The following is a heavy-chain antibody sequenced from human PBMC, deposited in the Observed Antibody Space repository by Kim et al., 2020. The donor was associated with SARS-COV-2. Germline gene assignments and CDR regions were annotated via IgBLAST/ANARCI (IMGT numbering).Heavy chain of an antibody. Sequence: GGSLRLSCAASGFTVSSNYMSWVRQAPGKGLEWVSVIYSGGSTYYADSVKGRFTISRDNSKNTLYLQMNSLRAEDTAVYYCASLVSARPQPPWYYWGQGTLVTVSS. CDR3: ASLVSARPQPPWYY. J-gene: IGHJ4*02. CDR2: IYSGGST. CDR1: GFTVSSNY. V-gene: IGHV3-53*01. D-gene: IGHD6-6*01.